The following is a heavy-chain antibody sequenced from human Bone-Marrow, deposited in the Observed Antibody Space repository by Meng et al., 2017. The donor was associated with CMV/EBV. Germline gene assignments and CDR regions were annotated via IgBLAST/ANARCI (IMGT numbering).Heavy chain of an antibody. Sequence: ASVKVSCKASGNTFSGYDINWVRQATGQGLEWMGWMNFNSANTGYAQKFQGRVFMTRNTSTSTAYMELRSLRSDDTAVYYCARDRYDILTGYYPDYYYYYGMDVWGQGTTVTVSS. CDR2: MNFNSANT. CDR1: GNTFSGYD. CDR3: ARDRYDILTGYYPDYYYYYGMDV. D-gene: IGHD3-9*01. V-gene: IGHV1-8*01. J-gene: IGHJ6*02.